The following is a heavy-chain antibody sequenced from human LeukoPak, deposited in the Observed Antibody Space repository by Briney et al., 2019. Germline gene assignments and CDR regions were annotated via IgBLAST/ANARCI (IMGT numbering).Heavy chain of an antibody. CDR1: GGTFSSYA. Sequence: ASVKVSCKASGGTFSSYAISWVRQAPGQGLEWMGRINPNSGGTNYAQKFQGRVTMTRDTSISTAYMELSRLRSDDTAVYYCAREEDYYDSSGSQNWFDPWGQGTLVTVSS. CDR3: AREEDYYDSSGSQNWFDP. CDR2: INPNSGGT. D-gene: IGHD3-22*01. J-gene: IGHJ5*02. V-gene: IGHV1-2*06.